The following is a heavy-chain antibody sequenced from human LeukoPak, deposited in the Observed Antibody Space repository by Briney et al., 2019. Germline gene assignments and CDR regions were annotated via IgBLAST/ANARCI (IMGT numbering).Heavy chain of an antibody. CDR3: ARGVRHYDFWSGYYDPRFDY. V-gene: IGHV4-59*09. Sequence: GSTNYNPSLKSRVTISVDTSKNQSSLKLSSVTAADTAVYYCARGVRHYDFWSGYYDPRFDYWGQGTLVTVSS. CDR2: GST. D-gene: IGHD3-3*01. J-gene: IGHJ4*02.